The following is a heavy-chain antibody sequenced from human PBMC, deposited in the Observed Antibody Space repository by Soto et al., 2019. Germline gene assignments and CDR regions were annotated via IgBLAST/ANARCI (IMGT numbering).Heavy chain of an antibody. CDR1: GFSVSNNY. CDR3: ARGGGPFINSVTNPFDY. J-gene: IGHJ4*02. Sequence: GGSLRLSCVVSGFSVSNNYMSWFRQAPGMRLDWVSVIYADGTTYYVDSVKGRFTISRHNSRNTLYLQMDSLRTEDTAVYYCARGGGPFINSVTNPFDYWGQGTLVTVSS. D-gene: IGHD4-17*01. CDR2: IYADGTT. V-gene: IGHV3-53*04.